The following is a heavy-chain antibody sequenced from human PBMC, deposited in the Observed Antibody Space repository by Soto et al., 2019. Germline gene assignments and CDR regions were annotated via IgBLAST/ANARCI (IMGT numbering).Heavy chain of an antibody. Sequence: EVQLVESGGGLVQPGGSLRLSCAASGFTFGNYWMTWVRQAPGKGLEWLANINKDGSDAYHVDSVRGRFTISRDTAKSSLFLEMNSLRVEDTAVYFCARGGASFSKSECWGQGTLVTVSS. D-gene: IGHD3-16*01. J-gene: IGHJ4*02. CDR2: INKDGSDA. CDR3: ARGGASFSKSEC. CDR1: GFTFGNYW. V-gene: IGHV3-7*01.